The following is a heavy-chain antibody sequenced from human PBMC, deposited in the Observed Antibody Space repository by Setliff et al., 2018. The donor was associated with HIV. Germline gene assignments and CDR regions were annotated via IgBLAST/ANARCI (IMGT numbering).Heavy chain of an antibody. CDR1: GYTFTSDY. V-gene: IGHV1-46*01. J-gene: IGHJ5*02. CDR2: INPASNPT. CDR3: AKDIPGPAINGGRIKNWFDP. D-gene: IGHD4-17*01. Sequence: ASVKVSCKASGYTFTSDYIHWVRQAPGQGLEWMGIINPASNPTSYAQKFQGRLTMTRDTSTNTVYMELSSLRSEDTAVYYCAKDIPGPAINGGRIKNWFDPWGEGTLVTVSS.